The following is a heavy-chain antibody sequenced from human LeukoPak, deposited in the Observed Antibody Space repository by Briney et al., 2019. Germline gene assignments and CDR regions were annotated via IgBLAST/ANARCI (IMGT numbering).Heavy chain of an antibody. CDR2: IKSKTDGGIT. D-gene: IGHD2-2*02. J-gene: IGHJ4*02. Sequence: GGSLRLSCAASGFTFSNAWMSWVRQAPGKGLEWVGRIKSKTDGGITDYAAPVKGRFTISRDDSKNTLYLQMNSLKTEDTAVYYCSYPHRDYFDYWGQGTLVTVSS. V-gene: IGHV3-15*01. CDR1: GFTFSNAW. CDR3: SYPHRDYFDY.